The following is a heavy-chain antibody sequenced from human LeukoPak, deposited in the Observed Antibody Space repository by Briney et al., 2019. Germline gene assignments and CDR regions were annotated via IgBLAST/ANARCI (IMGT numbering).Heavy chain of an antibody. J-gene: IGHJ4*02. CDR3: ARDSRGYSGYANFDY. Sequence: GXTVXXNYMSWVRQAPGKGLEWVSVIYSGGSTYYADSVKGRFTISRDNSKNTLYLQMNSLRAEDTAVYYCARDSRGYSGYANFDYWGQGTLVTVSS. D-gene: IGHD5-12*01. CDR2: IYSGGST. CDR1: GXTVXXNY. V-gene: IGHV3-66*01.